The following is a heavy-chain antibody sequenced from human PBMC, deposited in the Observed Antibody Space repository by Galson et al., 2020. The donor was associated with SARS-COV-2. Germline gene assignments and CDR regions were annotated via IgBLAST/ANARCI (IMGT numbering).Heavy chain of an antibody. Sequence: GGSLRLSCAASGFTFSTYAMSWVRQAPGKGLEWVSAISGSGGSTYYADSVKGRFTISRDNSKNTLYLQVSSLRAEDTAVYYCAKRVDGMDVWGQGTTVTVSS. V-gene: IGHV3-23*01. D-gene: IGHD2-15*01. CDR3: AKRVDGMDV. CDR2: ISGSGGST. CDR1: GFTFSTYA. J-gene: IGHJ6*02.